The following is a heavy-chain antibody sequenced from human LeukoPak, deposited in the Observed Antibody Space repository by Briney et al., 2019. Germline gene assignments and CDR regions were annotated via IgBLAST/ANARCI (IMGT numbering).Heavy chain of an antibody. CDR2: IYPGDSDT. V-gene: IGHV5-51*01. Sequence: GESLKISCKGSGYSLTSYWIGWVRQMPGKGLEWMGIIYPGDSDTRYSPSFQGQVTISADKSISTAYLQWSSLKASDTAMYYCARHVRYCSGGSCHYSHGDYWGQGTLVTVSS. CDR1: GYSLTSYW. CDR3: ARHVRYCSGGSCHYSHGDY. D-gene: IGHD2-15*01. J-gene: IGHJ4*02.